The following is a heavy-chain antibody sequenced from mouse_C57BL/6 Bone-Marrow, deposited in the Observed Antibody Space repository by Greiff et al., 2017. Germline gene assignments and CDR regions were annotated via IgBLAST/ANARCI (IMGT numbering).Heavy chain of an antibody. D-gene: IGHD4-1*01. CDR3: ARGGGTGAMDY. Sequence: QVQLQQPGAELVMPGASVKLSCKASGYTFTSYWMHWVKQRPGQGLEWIGEIDPSDSYTNYNQKFKGKSTLTVDKSSSTAYMQLSSLTSEDAAVKYCARGGGTGAMDYWGQGTSVTVSS. V-gene: IGHV1-69*01. CDR1: GYTFTSYW. J-gene: IGHJ4*01. CDR2: IDPSDSYT.